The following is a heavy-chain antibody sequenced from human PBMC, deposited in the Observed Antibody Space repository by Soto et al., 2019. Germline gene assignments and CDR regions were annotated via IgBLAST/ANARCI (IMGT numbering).Heavy chain of an antibody. V-gene: IGHV4-4*07. J-gene: IGHJ3*02. D-gene: IGHD2-15*01. CDR2: FSLSGTT. Sequence: PSETLSLTCTVSGASITGTSYWSWIRQPAGKGLEWIGRFSLSGTTNYNPSLRSRVTMSADVSKNQFSLRLTSVTAADTAVYYCARLRSSSHLDAFDIWGQGTMVTVSS. CDR3: ARLRSSSHLDAFDI. CDR1: GASITGTSY.